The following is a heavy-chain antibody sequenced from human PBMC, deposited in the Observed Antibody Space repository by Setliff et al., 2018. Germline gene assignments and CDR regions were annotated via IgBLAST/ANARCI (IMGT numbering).Heavy chain of an antibody. V-gene: IGHV4-34*01. CDR3: TRDNPGIAVAGTKYFQH. Sequence: SETLSLTCAVYGGSFSGYYWSWIRQPPGKGLEWIGEINHSGSTNYNPSLKSRVTISVDTSKNQFSLKLSSVTAADTAVYYCTRDNPGIAVAGTKYFQHWGQGTLVTVSS. CDR1: GGSFSGYY. J-gene: IGHJ1*01. D-gene: IGHD6-19*01. CDR2: INHSGST.